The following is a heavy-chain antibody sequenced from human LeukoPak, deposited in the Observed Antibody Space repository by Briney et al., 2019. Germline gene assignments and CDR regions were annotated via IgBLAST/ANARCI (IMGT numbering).Heavy chain of an antibody. Sequence: SETLSLTCTVSGDSISSGDYYWSWIRQPAGKGLEWIGRISSSGSTNYNPSLKCRVTISVDTSKHQFSLNVTSVTAADTAVYYCATNTGTVFDYWGQGALVTVSS. J-gene: IGHJ4*02. CDR3: ATNTGTVFDY. V-gene: IGHV4-61*02. D-gene: IGHD7-27*01. CDR1: GDSISSGDYY. CDR2: ISSSGST.